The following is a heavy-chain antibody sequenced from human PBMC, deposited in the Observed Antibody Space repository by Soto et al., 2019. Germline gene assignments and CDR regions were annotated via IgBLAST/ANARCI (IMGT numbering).Heavy chain of an antibody. J-gene: IGHJ5*02. D-gene: IGHD5-12*01. V-gene: IGHV4-59*01. CDR2: LHNSGNP. Sequence: SETLSHNWSISGGSMRSDHWNWIRQTPGKGVEWIGYLHNSGNPTYSSSLKSRVTLSVDMSEKQSSLKLASVTAADTAVYWCARDPVDGYAFFDSRGQGVLVT. CDR1: GGSMRSDH. CDR3: ARDPVDGYAFFDS.